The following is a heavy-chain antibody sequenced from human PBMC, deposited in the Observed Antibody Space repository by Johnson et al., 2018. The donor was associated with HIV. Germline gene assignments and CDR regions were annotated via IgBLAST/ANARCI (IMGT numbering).Heavy chain of an antibody. Sequence: QVQLVESAGGLAQPARSLRLSSAASGLSFSSYAMHWVRPAPGKGLEWVALLSFDASNNYYAASMKVRFTLSRDNSKHTLYLQMNSLRTEDTAVYYCAKDTGAYYDTFLAFDIWGQGTMVTVSS. CDR3: AKDTGAYYDTFLAFDI. CDR2: LSFDASNN. CDR1: GLSFSSYA. J-gene: IGHJ3*02. V-gene: IGHV3-30*04. D-gene: IGHD3-22*01.